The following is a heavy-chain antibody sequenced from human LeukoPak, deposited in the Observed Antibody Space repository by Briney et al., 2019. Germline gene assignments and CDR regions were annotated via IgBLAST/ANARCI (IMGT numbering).Heavy chain of an antibody. Sequence: PGGSLRLSCAASGFTFSSYDMHWVRQATGKGLEWVSAIGTAGDTYYPGSVKGRFTISRENAKNSLCLQMNSLRAGDTAVYYCARGGGGSVLLWFGQFNWFDPWGQGTLVTVSS. V-gene: IGHV3-13*01. CDR3: ARGGGGSVLLWFGQFNWFDP. CDR1: GFTFSSYD. J-gene: IGHJ5*02. CDR2: IGTAGDT. D-gene: IGHD3-10*01.